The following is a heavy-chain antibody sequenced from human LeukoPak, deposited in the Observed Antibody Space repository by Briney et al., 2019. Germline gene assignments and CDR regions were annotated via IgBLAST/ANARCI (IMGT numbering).Heavy chain of an antibody. J-gene: IGHJ6*02. D-gene: IGHD6-19*01. CDR3: ARDPRHIGWYGMDV. CDR2: IYTSGST. V-gene: IGHV4-4*07. CDR1: GGPISSYY. Sequence: SETLSLTCTVPGGPISSYYWTWIRQPAGKGLEWIGRIYTSGSTNYNPSLKSRVTMSVDTSKNQFSLKLSSVTAADTAVYYCARDPRHIGWYGMDVWGQGTTVTVSS.